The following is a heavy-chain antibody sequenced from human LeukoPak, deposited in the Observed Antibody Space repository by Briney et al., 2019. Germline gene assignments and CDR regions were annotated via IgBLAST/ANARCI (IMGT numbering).Heavy chain of an antibody. V-gene: IGHV4-39*07. CDR2: IYYSGST. Sequence: SETLSLTGTVSGVSISSSSYYWGWIRQPPGKGLEWIGSIYYSGSTYYNPSLKSRVTISVDTSKNQFSLKLSSVTAADTAVYYCARTMIDAFDIWGQGTMVTVSS. D-gene: IGHD3-22*01. CDR1: GVSISSSSYY. CDR3: ARTMIDAFDI. J-gene: IGHJ3*02.